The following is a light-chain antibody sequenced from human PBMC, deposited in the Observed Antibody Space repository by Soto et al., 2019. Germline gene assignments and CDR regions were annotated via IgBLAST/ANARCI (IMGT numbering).Light chain of an antibody. V-gene: IGKV3-11*01. J-gene: IGKJ4*01. Sequence: EIVLTQSPATLSLSPGERATLSCRASQSVSSSLAWYQQKPGQAPRLLIYDASNRATGIPARFSGSGSGTDFTITISSLEPEDFAVYYWQQRSNWPPTFGGGTKLEIK. CDR2: DAS. CDR1: QSVSSS. CDR3: QQRSNWPPT.